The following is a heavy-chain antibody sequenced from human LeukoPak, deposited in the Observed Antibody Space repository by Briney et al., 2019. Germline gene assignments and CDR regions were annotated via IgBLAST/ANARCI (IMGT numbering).Heavy chain of an antibody. CDR1: GGSISSSSYY. Sequence: SETLSLTCTVSGGSISSSSYYWGWIRQPPGKGLEWIGSIYYSGSTYYNPSLKSRVTISVDTSKNQFSLKLSSVTAADTAVYYCARRGWLQFFDYWGQGTLVTVSS. J-gene: IGHJ4*02. CDR3: ARRGWLQFFDY. D-gene: IGHD5-24*01. V-gene: IGHV4-39*01. CDR2: IYYSGST.